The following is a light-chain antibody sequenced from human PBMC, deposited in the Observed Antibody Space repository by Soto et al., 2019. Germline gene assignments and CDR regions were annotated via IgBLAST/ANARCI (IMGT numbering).Light chain of an antibody. CDR1: QSISSW. J-gene: IGKJ1*01. V-gene: IGKV1-5*01. CDR3: QQYNSYTWT. CDR2: DAI. Sequence: DIQMSQSPSTLSASVGDRVTITCRASQSISSWLAWYHQKPGKAPQLLIYDAISLESGVPSRFSGNGTGTEFTLTISSLQPDDFATYYCQQYNSYTWTFGQGTKVEIK.